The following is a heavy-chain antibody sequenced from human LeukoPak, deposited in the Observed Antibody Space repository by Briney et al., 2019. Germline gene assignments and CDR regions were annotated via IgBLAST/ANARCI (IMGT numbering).Heavy chain of an antibody. Sequence: PGGSLRLSCAASGFTFSSYAMHWVRQAPGKGLEWVAVISYDGSNKYYADSVKGRFTISRDNSKNTLYLQMNSLRAEDTAVYYCAREPGSGPALDYWGQGTLVTVSS. V-gene: IGHV3-30*04. D-gene: IGHD2-2*01. CDR2: ISYDGSNK. J-gene: IGHJ4*02. CDR1: GFTFSSYA. CDR3: AREPGSGPALDY.